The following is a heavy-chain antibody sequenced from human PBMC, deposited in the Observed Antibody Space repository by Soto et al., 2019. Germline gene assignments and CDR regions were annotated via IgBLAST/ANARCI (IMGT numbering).Heavy chain of an antibody. D-gene: IGHD7-27*01. V-gene: IGHV4-34*01. CDR2: INHSGST. CDR1: GGSFSGYY. Sequence: PSETLSLTCAVYGGSFSGYYWSWIRQPPGKGLEWIGEINHSGSTNYNPSLKSRVTISVDTSKNQFSLKLSSVTAADTAVYYCAREPGYYYYYYMDVWGKGTTVTVSS. CDR3: AREPGYYYYYYMDV. J-gene: IGHJ6*03.